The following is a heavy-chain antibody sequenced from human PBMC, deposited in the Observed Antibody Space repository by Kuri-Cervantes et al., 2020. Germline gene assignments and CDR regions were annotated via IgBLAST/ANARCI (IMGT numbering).Heavy chain of an antibody. D-gene: IGHD2-2*01. V-gene: IGHV4-59*12. CDR2: IYNIGST. CDR1: DDSINSYY. Sequence: SETLSLTCTVSDDSINSYYWSWIRQPPGKGLEWIGNIYNIGSTYYNSSLKSRVTISIDTSKNEFSLKLSSVTAADTAVYYCASIVVATGAIYYFDYWGHGALVTVSS. CDR3: ASIVVATGAIYYFDY. J-gene: IGHJ4*01.